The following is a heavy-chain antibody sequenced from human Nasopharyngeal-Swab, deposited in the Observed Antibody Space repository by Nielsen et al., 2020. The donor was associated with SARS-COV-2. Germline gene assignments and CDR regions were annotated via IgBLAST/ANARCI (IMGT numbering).Heavy chain of an antibody. CDR1: GFTFSSYG. V-gene: IGHV3-30*18. Sequence: GGSLRLSCAASGFTFSSYGMHWVRQAPGKGLEWVAVISYDGSNKYYADSVKGRFTISRDNSKNTLYLQMNSLRAEDTAVYYCAKDRITMIVGVQDYWGQGTLVTVSS. CDR2: ISYDGSNK. J-gene: IGHJ4*02. D-gene: IGHD3-22*01. CDR3: AKDRITMIVGVQDY.